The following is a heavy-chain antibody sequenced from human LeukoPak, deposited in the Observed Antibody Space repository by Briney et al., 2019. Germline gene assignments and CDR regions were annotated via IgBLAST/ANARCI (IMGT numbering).Heavy chain of an antibody. CDR3: ARALSAGSYDEPLH. Sequence: ASVKVSCKASGYTFTSYGITWVRQAPGQGLEWMGWISGYNGKTYYAQKLQGRVTMTTDTSTSTAYMELRSLRPDDTAVYYCARALSAGSYDEPLHWGQGTLVSVSS. CDR1: GYTFTSYG. J-gene: IGHJ4*02. D-gene: IGHD3-16*01. CDR2: ISGYNGKT. V-gene: IGHV1-18*01.